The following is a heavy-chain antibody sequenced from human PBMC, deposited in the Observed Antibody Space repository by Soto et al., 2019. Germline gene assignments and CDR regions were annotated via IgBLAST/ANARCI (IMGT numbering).Heavy chain of an antibody. Sequence: QELLVESGGGVVQPGRSLRLSCAASGFTFSSFAMHWVRQAPGKGLEWVSVISFNGLSQFYPDSIRGRFTISRDNSKNTLYLQLGSLRPDETAVYYCARGGRGLRGAFDVWGQGTEVSVS. CDR1: GFTFSSFA. D-gene: IGHD3-16*01. CDR2: ISFNGLSQ. CDR3: ARGGRGLRGAFDV. V-gene: IGHV3-30*03. J-gene: IGHJ3*01.